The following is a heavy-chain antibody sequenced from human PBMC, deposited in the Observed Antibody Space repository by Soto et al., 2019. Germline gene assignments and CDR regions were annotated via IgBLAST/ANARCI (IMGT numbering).Heavy chain of an antibody. Sequence: QVQLQQWGAGLLKPSETLSLTCGFHGGSFSGYYWSWIRQTPGKGLEWIGEITRSGGTNYNPSLMSRVFISVDTSKRQFSLRMTSVTAADTAAYYCARDGYLYGSFDYWGQGTLVTVSS. CDR2: ITRSGGT. CDR1: GGSFSGYY. J-gene: IGHJ4*02. D-gene: IGHD5-18*01. V-gene: IGHV4-34*01. CDR3: ARDGYLYGSFDY.